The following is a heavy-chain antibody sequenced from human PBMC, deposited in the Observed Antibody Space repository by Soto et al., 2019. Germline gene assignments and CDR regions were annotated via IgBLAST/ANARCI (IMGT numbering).Heavy chain of an antibody. CDR1: GFTFSSYG. D-gene: IGHD2-15*01. CDR3: AKGSGGSWLYYYYMDV. V-gene: IGHV3-30*18. CDR2: ISCDGSNK. J-gene: IGHJ6*03. Sequence: GGSLRLSCAASGFTFSSYGMHWVRQAPGKGLEWVAVISCDGSNKYYADSVKGRFTISRDNSKNTLYLQMNSLRAEDTAVYYCAKGSGGSWLYYYYMDVWGKGTTVTVSS.